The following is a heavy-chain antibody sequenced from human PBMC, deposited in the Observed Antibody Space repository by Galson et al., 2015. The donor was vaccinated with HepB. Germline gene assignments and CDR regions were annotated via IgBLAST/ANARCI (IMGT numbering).Heavy chain of an antibody. Sequence: TLSLTCPVSGGSISSGGYYWSWIRQHPGEGLAWIGYIYYSGSTYYNPSLKSRVTISVDTSKNQFSLKLSSVTAADTAVYYCAREVGSGSYPLRAFDIWGQGTMVTVSS. CDR1: GGSISSGGYY. CDR3: AREVGSGSYPLRAFDI. CDR2: IYYSGST. D-gene: IGHD1-26*01. V-gene: IGHV4-31*03. J-gene: IGHJ3*02.